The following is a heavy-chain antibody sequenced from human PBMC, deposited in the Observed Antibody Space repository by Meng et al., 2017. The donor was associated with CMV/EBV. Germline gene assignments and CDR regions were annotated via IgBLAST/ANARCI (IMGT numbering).Heavy chain of an antibody. D-gene: IGHD3-22*01. Sequence: GGSLRLSCAASGFTFSDSYMSWIRQAPGKGLEWVSYISSSGSTIYYADSVKGRFTISRDNAKNSLYLQMNSLRAEDTAVYYCARGVRITMIVVVSHDYWGQGTLVTVSS. CDR1: GFTFSDSY. CDR3: ARGVRITMIVVVSHDY. CDR2: ISSSGSTI. J-gene: IGHJ4*02. V-gene: IGHV3-11*01.